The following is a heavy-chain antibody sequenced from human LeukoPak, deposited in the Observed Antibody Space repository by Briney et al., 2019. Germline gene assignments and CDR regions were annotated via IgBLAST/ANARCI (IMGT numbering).Heavy chain of an antibody. CDR2: ISGSGGST. CDR3: AKDQQYYYYYGMDV. Sequence: PGGSLRLSCAASGFTFSSYAMSWVRQAPGKGLEWVSAISGSGGSTYYADSVKGRFTISRDNSKNTLYLQMNSLRAEDTAVYYCAKDQQYYYYYGMDVWGQGTTVTVSS. CDR1: GFTFSSYA. D-gene: IGHD6-13*01. J-gene: IGHJ6*02. V-gene: IGHV3-23*01.